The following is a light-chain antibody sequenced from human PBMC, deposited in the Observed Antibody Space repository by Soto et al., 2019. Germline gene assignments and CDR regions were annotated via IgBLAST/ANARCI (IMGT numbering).Light chain of an antibody. CDR2: LNNDSSH. Sequence: QPVLTQSPSASASLGASVKLTCTLSGGHSSYAIAWHQQQPEKGPRYLMNLNNDSSHTKGDGIPDRFSGSSSGAERYLTISSLQSEDEADYYCQTWATGIRVFGGGTKLTVL. V-gene: IGLV4-69*01. J-gene: IGLJ3*02. CDR3: QTWATGIRV. CDR1: GGHSSYA.